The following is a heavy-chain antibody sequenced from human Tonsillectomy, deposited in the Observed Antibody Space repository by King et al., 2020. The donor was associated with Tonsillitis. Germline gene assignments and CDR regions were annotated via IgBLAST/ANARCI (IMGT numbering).Heavy chain of an antibody. CDR2: ISANGGST. V-gene: IGHV3-23*04. J-gene: IGHJ4*02. D-gene: IGHD3-9*01. CDR1: GLTLSSNA. Sequence: VQLVESGGGLVQPGGSLRLSCAASGLTLSSNAMTWVRQAPGKGLEWVSSISANGGSTYYADSVKGRFTISRDNSKNTLYLQMNSLRAEDTAIYFCATHPLDWLSNFDYWGPGTLVTVSS. CDR3: ATHPLDWLSNFDY.